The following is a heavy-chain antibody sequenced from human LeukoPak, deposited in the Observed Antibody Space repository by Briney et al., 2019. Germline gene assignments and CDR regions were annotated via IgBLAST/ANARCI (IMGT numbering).Heavy chain of an antibody. J-gene: IGHJ5*02. CDR1: GGSISSYY. CDR2: IYTSGST. V-gene: IGHV4-4*09. CDR3: ARNYLRSYYDNWFDP. D-gene: IGHD3-22*01. Sequence: SETLSLTCTVSGGSISSYYWSWIRQPPGKGLEWIGYIYTSGSTNYNPSLKSRVTISVDTSKNQFSLKLSSVTAADTAVYHCARNYLRSYYDNWFDPWGQGTLVTVSS.